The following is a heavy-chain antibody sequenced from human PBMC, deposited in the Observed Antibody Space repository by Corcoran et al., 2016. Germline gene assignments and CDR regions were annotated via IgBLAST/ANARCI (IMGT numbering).Heavy chain of an antibody. CDR3: ASAPKTGTTDYFDY. CDR1: GGSVSSSDYY. Sequence: QLQLQESGPGLVKPSETLSLTCTVSGGSVSSSDYYWGWIRQPPGKGLEWIGSMYYTGGTYYNPSLKRRVTISLDTSKNQFSLKLGSVTAADTALYYCASAPKTGTTDYFDYWGQGTLVTVSS. CDR2: MYYTGGT. J-gene: IGHJ4*02. V-gene: IGHV4-39*07. D-gene: IGHD4-17*01.